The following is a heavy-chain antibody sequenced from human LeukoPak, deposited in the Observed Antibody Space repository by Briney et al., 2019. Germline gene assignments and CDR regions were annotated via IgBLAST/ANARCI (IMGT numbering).Heavy chain of an antibody. V-gene: IGHV1-18*01. CDR3: ARDNGDYNFDF. Sequence: ASVKVSFTASGNTFIIYGISWVRQAPGQGLEWMGWITAYNGKTNYGQKLQGRVTMTTDTSTNTVYMELRSLRSDDTAIYFCARDNGDYNFDFWGQGTLVTVSS. J-gene: IGHJ4*02. CDR1: GNTFIIYG. D-gene: IGHD4-17*01. CDR2: ITAYNGKT.